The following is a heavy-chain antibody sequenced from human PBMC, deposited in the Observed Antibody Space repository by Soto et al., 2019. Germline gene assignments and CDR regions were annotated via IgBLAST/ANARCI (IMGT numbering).Heavy chain of an antibody. Sequence: GSLRLSCADSGFRFSSYSMSWVRQTPGKGLEWVAAITATGDRTYYADSVTGRFTISRDDSKKTHYLQMTSLRAEDTAMYYCATMNGYFEYWGQGTPVTVSS. CDR1: GFRFSSYS. V-gene: IGHV3-23*01. D-gene: IGHD3-22*01. CDR2: ITATGDRT. CDR3: ATMNGYFEY. J-gene: IGHJ4*02.